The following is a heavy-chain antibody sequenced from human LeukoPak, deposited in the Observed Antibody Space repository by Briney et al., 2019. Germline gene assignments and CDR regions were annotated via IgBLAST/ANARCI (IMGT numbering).Heavy chain of an antibody. CDR3: GKCRAQGRTSSPLVN. CDR2: ISGDGGST. Sequence: PGGSLTLSCPASRFIHKPYPTHSVRQAPGKGLEWVSLISGDGGSTYYADSVKGRFTISRDNSKSSLYLQMNSLRTEDTPVFYCGKCRAQGRTSSPLVNWGKGALVTVSS. CDR1: RFIHKPYP. D-gene: IGHD5-24*01. J-gene: IGHJ1*01. V-gene: IGHV3-43*02.